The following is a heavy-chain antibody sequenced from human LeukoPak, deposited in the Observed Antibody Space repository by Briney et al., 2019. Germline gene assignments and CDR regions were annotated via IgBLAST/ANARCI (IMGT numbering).Heavy chain of an antibody. CDR2: VNRDGSET. CDR3: ARNNGMDV. J-gene: IGHJ6*02. Sequence: GGSLRLSCAASGFALSSHWMAWVRQVPGRGPEWVANVNRDGSETYYLDSVKGRFTISKDNAKNSLYLQMNSLRAEDTALYHCARNNGMDVWGQGTTAIVSS. V-gene: IGHV3-7*03. CDR1: GFALSSHW.